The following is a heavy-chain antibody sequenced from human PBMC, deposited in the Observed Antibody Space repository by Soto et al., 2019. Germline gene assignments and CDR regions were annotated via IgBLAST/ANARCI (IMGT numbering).Heavy chain of an antibody. CDR2: IYYIGGT. D-gene: IGHD2-15*01. CDR1: GGSISSYY. J-gene: IGHJ3*02. V-gene: IGHV4-59*01. Sequence: PSETLSLTCAVSGGSISSYYWSWIRQPPGKGLEWIGYIYYIGGTNYNPALKSRVTISVDTSKNQCSLNLSSVTAADTAVYYCARTCSGDSCHSDAFDIWGKGTMVTVSS. CDR3: ARTCSGDSCHSDAFDI.